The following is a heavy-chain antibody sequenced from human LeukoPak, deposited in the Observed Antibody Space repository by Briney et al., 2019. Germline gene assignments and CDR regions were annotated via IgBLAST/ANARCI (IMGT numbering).Heavy chain of an antibody. CDR2: IIPILGIA. Sequence: SVKVPCKASRGTVISCAISWFRQAPGQGLEWMGRIIPILGIANYAQKFQGRVTITADKSTSTAYMELSSVGSEDTAVYYCARERGGYYAWGSPGAFDIWGQGTMVTVSS. J-gene: IGHJ3*02. V-gene: IGHV1-69*04. CDR1: RGTVISCA. CDR3: ARERGGYYAWGSPGAFDI. D-gene: IGHD3-10*01.